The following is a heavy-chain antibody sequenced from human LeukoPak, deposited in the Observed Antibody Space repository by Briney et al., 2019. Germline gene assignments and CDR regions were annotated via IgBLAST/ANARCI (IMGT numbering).Heavy chain of an antibody. D-gene: IGHD6-13*01. CDR3: ARTGYSSSWWAFDY. CDR1: GFTFDDYT. J-gene: IGHJ4*02. V-gene: IGHV3-53*05. Sequence: GGSLRLSCAASGFTFDDYTMHWVRQAPGKGLEWVSVIYSGGSTYYADSVKGRFTISRDNSKNTLYLQMNSLRAEDTAIYYCARTGYSSSWWAFDYWGQGTLVTVSS. CDR2: IYSGGST.